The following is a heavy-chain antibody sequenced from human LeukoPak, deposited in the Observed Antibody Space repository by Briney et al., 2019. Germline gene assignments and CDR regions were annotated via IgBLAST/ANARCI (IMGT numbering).Heavy chain of an antibody. V-gene: IGHV3-30-3*01. D-gene: IGHD2-2*01. Sequence: GGTLRLSCAASGFTFSSYDMHWVRQPPGKGLERVGVISYDGSNKYYADSVKGQFTISRDNSKNTLYLQMNRRRAEDTAVYYCAREESSKDDAFDIWGQGTMVTASS. J-gene: IGHJ3*02. CDR2: ISYDGSNK. CDR1: GFTFSSYD. CDR3: AREESSKDDAFDI.